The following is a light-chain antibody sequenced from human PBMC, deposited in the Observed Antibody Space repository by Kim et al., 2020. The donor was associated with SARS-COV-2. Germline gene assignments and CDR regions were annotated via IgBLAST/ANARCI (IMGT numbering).Light chain of an antibody. CDR2: DDT. Sequence: GKTVTITGNRSSGNIVTNYVQWYQQRPGSAPTTVIHDDTQRPSGVPDRFSGSIDTSSNSASLTISDLKPEDEADYYCQSYYDTKKVFGGGTQLTVL. V-gene: IGLV6-57*03. J-gene: IGLJ2*01. CDR1: SGNIVTNY. CDR3: QSYYDTKKV.